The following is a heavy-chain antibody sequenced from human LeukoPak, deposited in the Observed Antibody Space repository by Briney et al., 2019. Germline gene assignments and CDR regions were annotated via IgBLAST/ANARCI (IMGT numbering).Heavy chain of an antibody. CDR3: ARGGYYDSSGYYYVGYFHH. V-gene: IGHV3-48*04. J-gene: IGHJ1*01. CDR2: ISFSGSTI. CDR1: GFIFSNTW. D-gene: IGHD3-22*01. Sequence: GGSLRLSCTASGFIFSNTWMSWVRQAPGKGLEWVSYISFSGSTIYYADSVKGRFTISRDNAKNSLYVQMNSLRAEDTTVYYCARGGYYDSSGYYYVGYFHHWGQGTLVTVSS.